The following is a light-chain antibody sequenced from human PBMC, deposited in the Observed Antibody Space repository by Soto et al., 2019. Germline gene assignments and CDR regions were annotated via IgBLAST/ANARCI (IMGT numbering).Light chain of an antibody. V-gene: IGLV2-8*01. CDR3: SSYAGSNNFKV. J-gene: IGLJ2*01. Sequence: QSVLTQPPSASGSPGQSVTNSCTGTSSDVGGYNYVSWYQQHPGKAPKLMIYEVTKRPSGVPNRFSGSKSGNTASLTVSGLQAEDEADYYCSSYAGSNNFKVFGGGTKLTVL. CDR2: EVT. CDR1: SSDVGGYNY.